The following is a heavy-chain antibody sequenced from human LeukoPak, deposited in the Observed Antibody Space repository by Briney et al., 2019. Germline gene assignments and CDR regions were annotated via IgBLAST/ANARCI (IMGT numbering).Heavy chain of an antibody. CDR2: IYSGGST. D-gene: IGHD2-2*01. CDR3: ARAAPYCSSTSCYYYYYGMDV. Sequence: GGSLRLSCAASGFTVSSNYMSWVRQAPGKGLEWVSVIYSGGSTYYADSVKDRFTISRDNSKNTLYLQMNSLRAEDTAVYYCARAAPYCSSTSCYYYYYGMDVWGQGTTVTVSS. J-gene: IGHJ6*02. CDR1: GFTVSSNY. V-gene: IGHV3-66*01.